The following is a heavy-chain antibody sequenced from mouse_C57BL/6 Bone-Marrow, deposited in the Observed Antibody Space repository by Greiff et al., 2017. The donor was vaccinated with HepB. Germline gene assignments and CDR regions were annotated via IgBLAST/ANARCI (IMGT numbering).Heavy chain of an antibody. D-gene: IGHD2-4*01. V-gene: IGHV10-1*01. J-gene: IGHJ4*01. Sequence: EVKVVESGGGLVQPKGSLKLSCAASGFSFNTYAMNWVRQAPGKGLEWVARIRSKSNNYATYYADSVKDRFTISRDDSESMLYLQMNNLKTEDTAMYYCVRGNYDYDSYAMDYWGQGTSVTVSS. CDR1: GFSFNTYA. CDR3: VRGNYDYDSYAMDY. CDR2: IRSKSNNYAT.